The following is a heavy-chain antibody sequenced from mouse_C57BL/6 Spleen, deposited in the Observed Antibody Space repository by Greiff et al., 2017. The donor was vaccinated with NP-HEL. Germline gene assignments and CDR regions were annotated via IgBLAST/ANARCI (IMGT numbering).Heavy chain of an antibody. D-gene: IGHD1-1*01. V-gene: IGHV1-64*01. Sequence: VQLQQPGAELVKPGASVKLSCKASGYTFTSYWMHWVKQRPGQGLEWIGMIHPNSGSTNYNEKFKSKATLTVDKSSSTAYMQLSSLTSEDSAVYYCERDSSPTGNYFDYWGQGTTLTVSS. CDR3: ERDSSPTGNYFDY. CDR1: GYTFTSYW. CDR2: IHPNSGST. J-gene: IGHJ2*01.